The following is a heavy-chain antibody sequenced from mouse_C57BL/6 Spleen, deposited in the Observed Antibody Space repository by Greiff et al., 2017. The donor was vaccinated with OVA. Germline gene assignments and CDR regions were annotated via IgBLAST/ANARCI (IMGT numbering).Heavy chain of an antibody. CDR3: PVLKNWYFDV. V-gene: IGHV14-4*01. CDR2: IDPENGDT. Sequence: EVQLQQSGAELVRPGASVKLSCTASGFNIKDAYMHWVKQRPEQGLEWIGWIDPENGDTEYASKFQGKATITADTSSNTAYLQLSSLTSEDTAVYYRPVLKNWYFDVCGTVTTATVSS. CDR1: GFNIKDAY. J-gene: IGHJ1*03.